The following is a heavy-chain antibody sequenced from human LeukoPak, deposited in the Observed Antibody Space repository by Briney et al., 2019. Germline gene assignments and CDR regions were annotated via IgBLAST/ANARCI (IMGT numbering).Heavy chain of an antibody. CDR2: IYYSGST. D-gene: IGHD2-8*02. J-gene: IGHJ3*02. V-gene: IGHV4-59*01. CDR3: ARALYWALDI. Sequence: SETLSLTCTVSGGSISSYYWSWIRQPPGKGLEWIGYIYYSGSTNYNPSLKSRVTISVDTSKNQFSLKLSSVTAADTAVYYCARALYWALDIWGQGTMVTVSS. CDR1: GGSISSYY.